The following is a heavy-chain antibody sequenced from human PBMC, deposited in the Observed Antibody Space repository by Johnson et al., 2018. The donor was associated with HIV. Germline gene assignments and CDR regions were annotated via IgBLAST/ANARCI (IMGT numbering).Heavy chain of an antibody. D-gene: IGHD1-7*01. V-gene: IGHV3-23*04. CDR3: ARDPPGTTAGAFDI. Sequence: VLLVESGGVVVQPGGSLRLSCAASGFTFSSYAMSWVRQAPGKGLEWVSAISGSGGSTYYADSVKGRFTISRDNSKNTLYLQMNSLRAEDPAVYYCARDPPGTTAGAFDIWGQGTRVTVSS. J-gene: IGHJ3*02. CDR1: GFTFSSYA. CDR2: ISGSGGST.